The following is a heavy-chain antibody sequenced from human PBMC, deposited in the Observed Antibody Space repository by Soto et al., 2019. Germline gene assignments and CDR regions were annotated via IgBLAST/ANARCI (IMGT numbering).Heavy chain of an antibody. CDR1: GFTFSSYW. V-gene: IGHV3-74*01. J-gene: IGHJ6*02. CDR3: ARDGYCISTSCYYYYGMDV. CDR2: INSDGSST. D-gene: IGHD2-2*03. Sequence: GGSLRLSCAASGFTFSSYWMHWVRQAPGKGLVWVSRINSDGSSTSYADSVKGRFTISRDNAKNTLYLQMNSLRAEDTAVYYCARDGYCISTSCYYYYGMDVWGQGTTVTVS.